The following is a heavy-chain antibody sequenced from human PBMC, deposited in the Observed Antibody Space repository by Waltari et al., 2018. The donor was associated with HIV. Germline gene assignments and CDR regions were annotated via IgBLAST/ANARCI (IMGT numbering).Heavy chain of an antibody. V-gene: IGHV3-23*01. CDR3: AKEEAWFYSDSSGYT. J-gene: IGHJ5*02. CDR2: FVVLAGRT. D-gene: IGHD3-22*01. Sequence: EVQLLESGGGLVQPGESLRLSCAASGFTLSSYAMSWVRQTPGKGLEWFSVFVVLAGRTFDADSVKGRFTISRDNSMNTLYLQMNSLRVEDTAVYYCAKEEAWFYSDSSGYTWGQGTLVTVSS. CDR1: GFTLSSYA.